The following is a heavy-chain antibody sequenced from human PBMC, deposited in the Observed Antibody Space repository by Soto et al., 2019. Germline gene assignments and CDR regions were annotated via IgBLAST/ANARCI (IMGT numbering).Heavy chain of an antibody. Sequence: SLKISCAASGFTFDDYAMHWVRPAPGKGLEWVSGVSWDSGSMGYAVSVKGLFTSSRDNAKNSLYLQMNSLRAEDTAVYYCANDSAGRYDSSGYQSLDYCGQGTLVTVSS. J-gene: IGHJ4*02. CDR3: ANDSAGRYDSSGYQSLDY. CDR1: GFTFDDYA. V-gene: IGHV3-9*01. CDR2: VSWDSGSM. D-gene: IGHD3-22*01.